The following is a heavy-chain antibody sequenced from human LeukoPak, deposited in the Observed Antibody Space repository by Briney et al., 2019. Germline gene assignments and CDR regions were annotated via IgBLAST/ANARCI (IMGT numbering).Heavy chain of an antibody. CDR3: ARGPLGLSCMDV. Sequence: SETLSLTCTVSGGSISSGSYYWSWIRQPAGKGLGWIGRIYTSGSTNYNPSLKSRVTISVDTSKNQFSLKLSSVTAADTAVYYCARGPLGLSCMDVWGKGTTVTVSS. V-gene: IGHV4-61*02. CDR1: GGSISSGSYY. D-gene: IGHD3-16*01. J-gene: IGHJ6*04. CDR2: IYTSGST.